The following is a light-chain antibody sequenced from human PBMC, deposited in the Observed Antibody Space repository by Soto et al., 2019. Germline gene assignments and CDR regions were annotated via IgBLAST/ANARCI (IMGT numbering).Light chain of an antibody. V-gene: IGKV1-9*01. CDR3: QQYHDWPIT. Sequence: EIQLTQSPSFLSASVGDRVTISCRASQIISSYLAWYQQKPGKAPKVLIYSASTLQSGVPARFSGSGSGTLFTLTISSLQSEDFAVYHCQQYHDWPITFGQGTRLEI. J-gene: IGKJ5*01. CDR2: SAS. CDR1: QIISSY.